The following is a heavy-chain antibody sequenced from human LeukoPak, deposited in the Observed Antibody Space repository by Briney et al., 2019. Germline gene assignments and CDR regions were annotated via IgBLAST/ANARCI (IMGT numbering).Heavy chain of an antibody. CDR3: ARDSSRDDWNLRSWFDP. J-gene: IGHJ5*02. Sequence: ASVNVSCKASGYTFTSYGISWVRQAPGQGLEWMGWISAYNGNTNYAQKLQGRVTMTTDTSTSTAYMELRSLRSDDTAVYHCARDSSRDDWNLRSWFDPWGQGTLVTVSS. V-gene: IGHV1-18*01. CDR1: GYTFTSYG. D-gene: IGHD1-7*01. CDR2: ISAYNGNT.